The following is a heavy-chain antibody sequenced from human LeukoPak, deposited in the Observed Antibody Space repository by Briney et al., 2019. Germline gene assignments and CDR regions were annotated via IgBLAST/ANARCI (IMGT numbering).Heavy chain of an antibody. CDR2: ISSSGSTI. Sequence: GGSLRLSCAASGFTFSSYEMNWVRQAPGKGLEWVSYISSSGSTIYYADSVKGRFTISRDNAKNSLYLQMNSLGAEDTAVYYCAREDRRITMVRGVIIQSAYFDYWGQGTLVTVSS. V-gene: IGHV3-48*03. CDR3: AREDRRITMVRGVIIQSAYFDY. CDR1: GFTFSSYE. J-gene: IGHJ4*02. D-gene: IGHD3-10*01.